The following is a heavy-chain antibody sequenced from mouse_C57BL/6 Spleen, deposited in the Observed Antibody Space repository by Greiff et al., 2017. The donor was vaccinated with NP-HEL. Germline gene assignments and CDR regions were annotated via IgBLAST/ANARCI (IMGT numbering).Heavy chain of an antibody. D-gene: IGHD1-1*01. CDR2: IDPANGNT. CDR1: GFNIKNTY. Sequence: EVQLQQSVAELVRPGASVKLSCTASGFNIKNTYMHWVKQRPEQGLEWIGRIDPANGNTKYAPKFQGKATITADTSSNTAYLQLSSLTSEETAIYSCAAPYFYGRPFDDWGQGTTLTVSS. J-gene: IGHJ2*01. CDR3: AAPYFYGRPFDD. V-gene: IGHV14-3*01.